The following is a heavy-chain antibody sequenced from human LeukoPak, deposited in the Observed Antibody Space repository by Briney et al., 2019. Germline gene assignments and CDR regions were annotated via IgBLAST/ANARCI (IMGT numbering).Heavy chain of an antibody. V-gene: IGHV4-39*07. J-gene: IGHJ4*02. D-gene: IGHD2-21*01. Sequence: SETLSLTCTVSGGSISSSSDYWGWIRQPPGKGLEWIGSVYFSMSTSYNPSLKSRVSISVDTSKNQFSLNLNSVTAADTAVYYCATLQGDFWGQGTLVTVSS. CDR2: VYFSMST. CDR1: GGSISSSSDY. CDR3: ATLQGDF.